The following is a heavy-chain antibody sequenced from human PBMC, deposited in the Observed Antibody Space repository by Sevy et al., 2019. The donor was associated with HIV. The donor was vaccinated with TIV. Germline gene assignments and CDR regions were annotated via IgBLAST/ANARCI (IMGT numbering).Heavy chain of an antibody. J-gene: IGHJ4*02. CDR1: GGSFSGYY. Sequence: SETLSLTCAVYGGSFSGYYWSWIRQPPGKGLEWIGEINHSGGTNYNPSLKSRVTISVDTSKNQFSLKLSSVTAADTAVYYCARWGIAAAGTGDYWGQGTLVTVSS. CDR3: ARWGIAAAGTGDY. V-gene: IGHV4-34*01. D-gene: IGHD6-13*01. CDR2: INHSGGT.